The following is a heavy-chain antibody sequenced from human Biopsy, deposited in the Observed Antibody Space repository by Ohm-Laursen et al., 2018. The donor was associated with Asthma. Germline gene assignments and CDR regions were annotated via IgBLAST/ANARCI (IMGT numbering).Heavy chain of an antibody. Sequence: RSLRLSCTASGFSFSNCAIHWVRQGPGKGLEWVGVISKDASTQDYADSVKDRFTMARDNSKNTLDLQMNSLREEDTAVYYCVRDGTDDAFDIWGQGTVVSASS. CDR3: VRDGTDDAFDI. J-gene: IGHJ3*02. CDR2: ISKDASTQ. V-gene: IGHV3-30*01. D-gene: IGHD1-1*01. CDR1: GFSFSNCA.